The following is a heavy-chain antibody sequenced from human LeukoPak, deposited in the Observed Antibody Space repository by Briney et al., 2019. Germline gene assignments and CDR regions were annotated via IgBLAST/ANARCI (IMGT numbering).Heavy chain of an antibody. V-gene: IGHV1-8*03. Sequence: ASVKVSCKASGYTFTSYDINWVRQATGQGLEWMGWMNPNSGNTGYAQKFQGRVTITRNTSISTAYMELSSLRSEDTAVYYCARAVGSAAAGWGGFDYWGQGTLVTVSS. D-gene: IGHD6-13*01. CDR1: GYTFTSYD. CDR2: MNPNSGNT. J-gene: IGHJ4*02. CDR3: ARAVGSAAAGWGGFDY.